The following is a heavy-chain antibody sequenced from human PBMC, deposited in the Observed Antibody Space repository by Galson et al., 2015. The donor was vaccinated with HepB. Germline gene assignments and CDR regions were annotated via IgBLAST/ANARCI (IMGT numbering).Heavy chain of an antibody. CDR1: GFTFDDYA. CDR2: ISSDGSTT. Sequence: SLRLSCAASGFTFDDYAMHWVRQAPGKGLEWVSRISSDGSTTTYADSVKGRFTISRVNAKNTLYLQMNSLRAEDTAVYSCARGGIVGGGIVGRFDPWGQGTLVTVSS. J-gene: IGHJ5*02. CDR3: ARGGIVGGGIVGRFDP. D-gene: IGHD3-16*01. V-gene: IGHV3-74*01.